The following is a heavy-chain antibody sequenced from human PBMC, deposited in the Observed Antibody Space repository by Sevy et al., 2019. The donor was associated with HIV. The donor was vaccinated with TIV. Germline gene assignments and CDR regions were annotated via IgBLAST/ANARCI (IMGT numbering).Heavy chain of an antibody. D-gene: IGHD3-22*01. CDR2: ISSSSSTI. CDR3: ARDRDHYYDSSGYYYGTPWPEYFQH. V-gene: IGHV3-48*02. J-gene: IGHJ1*01. Sequence: GGSLRLSCAASGFTFSSYSMNWVRQAPGKGLEWVSYISSSSSTIYYADSVKGRFTISRDNAKNSLYLQMNSLRDEDTAVYYCARDRDHYYDSSGYYYGTPWPEYFQHWGQGTLFTVSS. CDR1: GFTFSSYS.